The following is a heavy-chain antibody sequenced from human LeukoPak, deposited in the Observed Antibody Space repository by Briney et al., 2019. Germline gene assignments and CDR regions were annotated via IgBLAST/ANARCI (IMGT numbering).Heavy chain of an antibody. CDR1: GFTFSSYS. J-gene: IGHJ3*02. CDR3: TREGVDVFDI. D-gene: IGHD3-10*01. Sequence: GGSLRLSCAASGFTFSSYSMNWVRQAPGKGLEWVSSISSGSTYIYYADSVKGRFTISRDNTKNSLYLQMNSLRAEDMAVYYCTREGVDVFDIWGQGTMVTVSS. V-gene: IGHV3-21*01. CDR2: ISSGSTYI.